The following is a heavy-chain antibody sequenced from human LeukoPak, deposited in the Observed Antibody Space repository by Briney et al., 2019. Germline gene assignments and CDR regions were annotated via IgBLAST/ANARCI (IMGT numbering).Heavy chain of an antibody. J-gene: IGHJ3*02. CDR1: ELTFSTYA. CDR2: ISYDGSNK. D-gene: IGHD3-3*01. V-gene: IGHV3-30-3*01. CDR3: ASLTMAEAFDI. Sequence: PGGSLRLSCAASELTFSTYAMHWVRQAPGKGLEWVAVISYDGSNKYYADSVKGRFTISRDNSKNTLYLQMNSLRAEDTAVYYCASLTMAEAFDIWGQGTMVTVSS.